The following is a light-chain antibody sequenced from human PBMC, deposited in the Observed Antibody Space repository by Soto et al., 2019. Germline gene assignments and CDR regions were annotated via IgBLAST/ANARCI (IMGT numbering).Light chain of an antibody. CDR1: QSVSSSY. V-gene: IGKV3-20*01. CDR2: GAS. Sequence: EIVLTQSPGTLSLSPGERATLSCRASQSVSSSYLAWYQQKPGQAPRLLIYGASSRATGIPDRFSGSGSGTDFTLTISRLEPEYFAVYYCQQYGSSPGTFGQWTKVEIK. CDR3: QQYGSSPGT. J-gene: IGKJ1*01.